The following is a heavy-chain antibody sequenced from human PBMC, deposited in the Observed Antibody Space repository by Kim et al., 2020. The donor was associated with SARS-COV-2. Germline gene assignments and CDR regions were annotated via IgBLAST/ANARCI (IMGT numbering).Heavy chain of an antibody. CDR3: ARGLLVRGIFYYYYYMDV. CDR2: MNPNSGNT. Sequence: ASVKVSCKASGYTFTSYDINWVRQATGQGLEWMGWMNPNSGNTGYAQKFQGRVTMTRNTSISTAYMELSSLRYEDTAVYYCARGLLVRGIFYYYYYMDVWGKGTTVTVSS. CDR1: GYTFTSYD. V-gene: IGHV1-8*01. J-gene: IGHJ6*03. D-gene: IGHD3-10*01.